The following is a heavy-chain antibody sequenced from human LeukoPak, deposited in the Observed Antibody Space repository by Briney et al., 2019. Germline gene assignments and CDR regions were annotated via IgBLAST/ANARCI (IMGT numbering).Heavy chain of an antibody. CDR1: GFTFSDYA. CDR3: ARVNFAAAAMDV. Sequence: GGSLRLSCAASGFTFSDYAMHWVRQAPGKGLEWVAVISSDGSNKYYADSVKGRFTFSRDNSKNTLYLQMTSLRAEDTAVYYCARVNFAAAAMDVWGKGTTVTVSS. V-gene: IGHV3-30*04. J-gene: IGHJ6*04. CDR2: ISSDGSNK. D-gene: IGHD6-13*01.